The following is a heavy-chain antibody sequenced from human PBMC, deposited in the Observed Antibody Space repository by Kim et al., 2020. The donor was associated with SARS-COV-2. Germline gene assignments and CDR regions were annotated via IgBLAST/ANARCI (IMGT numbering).Heavy chain of an antibody. Sequence: GGSLRLSCAASGFTFSSYSMNWVRQAPGKGLEWVSYISSSSSTIYYADSVKGRFTISRDNAKNSLYLQMNSLRDEDTAVYYCARALTRGEPRSVGYWGQGTLVTVSS. CDR2: ISSSSSTI. D-gene: IGHD3-10*01. CDR1: GFTFSSYS. V-gene: IGHV3-48*02. J-gene: IGHJ4*02. CDR3: ARALTRGEPRSVGY.